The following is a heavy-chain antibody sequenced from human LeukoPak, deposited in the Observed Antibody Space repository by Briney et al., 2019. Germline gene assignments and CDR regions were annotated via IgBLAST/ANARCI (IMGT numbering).Heavy chain of an antibody. J-gene: IGHJ4*02. CDR2: IKQDGSEK. D-gene: IGHD4-17*01. Sequence: GGSLRLSCAASGFTFSSYWMSCVRQAPGKGLEWVANIKQDGSEKYYVDSVKGRFTISRDNAKNSLYLQMNSLRAEDTAVYYCARVDYGDYYDFDYWGQGTLVTVSS. CDR3: ARVDYGDYYDFDY. V-gene: IGHV3-7*03. CDR1: GFTFSSYW.